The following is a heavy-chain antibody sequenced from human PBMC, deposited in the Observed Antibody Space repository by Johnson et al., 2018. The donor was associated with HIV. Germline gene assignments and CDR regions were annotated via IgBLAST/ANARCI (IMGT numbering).Heavy chain of an antibody. J-gene: IGHJ3*02. Sequence: VQLVESGGGVVQPGGSLRLSCAASGFTFSNYGMHWVRQAPGKGLEWVAFIRYAGSNKYYADSVKGRFTISRDNSKNTLSLQMNSLRAEDTAVYYCAKVADPYCGGDCYSWLFAFDIWGQGTMVTVSS. D-gene: IGHD2-21*02. CDR3: AKVADPYCGGDCYSWLFAFDI. V-gene: IGHV3-30*02. CDR2: IRYAGSNK. CDR1: GFTFSNYG.